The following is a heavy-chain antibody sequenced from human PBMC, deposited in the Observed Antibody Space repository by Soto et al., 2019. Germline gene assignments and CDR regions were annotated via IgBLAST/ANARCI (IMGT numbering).Heavy chain of an antibody. Sequence: SETLSLTCLVSGGSVGSGAYYWSWIRQPPGNALEWIGYIQYSGDTNYNSSLKSRVTISVDMSRNRFSLKLTSVTAADTAFYYCARHDYSDRAFDLWGQGTMVTVSS. CDR1: GGSVGSGAYY. CDR3: ARHDYSDRAFDL. CDR2: IQYSGDT. V-gene: IGHV4-61*08. D-gene: IGHD3-22*01. J-gene: IGHJ3*01.